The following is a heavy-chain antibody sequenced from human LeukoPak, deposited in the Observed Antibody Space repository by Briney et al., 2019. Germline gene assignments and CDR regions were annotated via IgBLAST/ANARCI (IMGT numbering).Heavy chain of an antibody. CDR2: ISSDGRNT. J-gene: IGHJ4*02. CDR3: ARVRNYDFWSGYDS. CDR1: GFTFSNYV. V-gene: IGHV3-64*01. Sequence: GGSLRLSSAASGFTFSNYVMHWVRQAPGKGLEYVSAISSDGRNTYYANSVKGRFTISRDNSKNTLYLQMGSLRAEDMAVYYCARVRNYDFWSGYDSWGQGTLVTVSS. D-gene: IGHD3-3*01.